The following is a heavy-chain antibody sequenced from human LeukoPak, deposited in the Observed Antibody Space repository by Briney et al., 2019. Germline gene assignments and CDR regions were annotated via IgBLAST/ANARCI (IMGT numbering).Heavy chain of an antibody. CDR3: AKDASDGSGWYYFDY. Sequence: GRSLRLSCAASGFTFSSYGMHWVRQAPGKGLEWVAVISYDGSHKYYADSVKGRLIISRDNSKNTLYLQMNSLRAEDTAVYYCAKDASDGSGWYYFDYWGQGTLVTVSS. CDR1: GFTFSSYG. J-gene: IGHJ4*02. CDR2: ISYDGSHK. V-gene: IGHV3-30*18. D-gene: IGHD6-19*01.